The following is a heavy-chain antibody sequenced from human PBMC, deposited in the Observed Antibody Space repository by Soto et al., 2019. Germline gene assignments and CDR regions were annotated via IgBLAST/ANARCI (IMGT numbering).Heavy chain of an antibody. J-gene: IGHJ6*03. CDR2: VYNSGST. CDR3: ARTDIVVVPAADYYYCYMDV. D-gene: IGHD2-2*01. V-gene: IGHV4-4*02. Sequence: QVQLQESGPGLVKPSGTLSLTCAVSSGSISSSNWWSWVRHARGKGLELMGEVYNSGSTNYNPSLKSRVTISVEQSKNQFPLKLSHVTAADTAVYYCARTDIVVVPAADYYYCYMDVWGKGTTVTVCS. CDR1: SGSISSSNW.